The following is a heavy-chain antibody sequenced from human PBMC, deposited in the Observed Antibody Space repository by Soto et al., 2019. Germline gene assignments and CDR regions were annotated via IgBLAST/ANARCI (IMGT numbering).Heavy chain of an antibody. CDR3: ARFPRRVGATTYWYFDL. J-gene: IGHJ2*01. D-gene: IGHD1-26*01. CDR1: GYTFTSYA. Sequence: EXSGKVSCKASGYTFTSYAMHWVRQAPGQSLEWMGWINAGNGNTKYSQKFQGRVTITRDTSASTAYMELSSLRSEDTAVYYCARFPRRVGATTYWYFDLWGRGTLVTVSS. CDR2: INAGNGNT. V-gene: IGHV1-3*01.